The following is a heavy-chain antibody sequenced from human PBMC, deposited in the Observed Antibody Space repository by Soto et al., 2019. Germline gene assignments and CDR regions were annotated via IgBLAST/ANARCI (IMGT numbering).Heavy chain of an antibody. J-gene: IGHJ6*03. CDR2: IYYSGST. Sequence: TLSLTCTVSGGSISSGCYYWSWIRQHPGKGLEWIGYIYYSGSTYYNPSLKSRVTISVDTSKNQFSLKLSSVTAADTAVYYCAREDYSSSSGRYSYYYMDVWGKGTTVTVSS. CDR3: AREDYSSSSGRYSYYYMDV. V-gene: IGHV4-31*03. CDR1: GGSISSGCYY. D-gene: IGHD6-6*01.